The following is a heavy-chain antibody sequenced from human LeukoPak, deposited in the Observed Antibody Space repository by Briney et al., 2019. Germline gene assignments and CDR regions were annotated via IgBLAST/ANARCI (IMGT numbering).Heavy chain of an antibody. Sequence: GASVKGSCKASGYTFTSYYMHWVRQAPGQGLEWMGIINPSGGSTSYAQKFQGRVTMTRDTSTSTVYMELSSLRSEDTAVYYCARGRQWLVDYYYYYMDVWGKGTTVTVSS. CDR2: INPSGGST. CDR3: ARGRQWLVDYYYYYMDV. V-gene: IGHV1-46*01. CDR1: GYTFTSYY. D-gene: IGHD6-19*01. J-gene: IGHJ6*03.